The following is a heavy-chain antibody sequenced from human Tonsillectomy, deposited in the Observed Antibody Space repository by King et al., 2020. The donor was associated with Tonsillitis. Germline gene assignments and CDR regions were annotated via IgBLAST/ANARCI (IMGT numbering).Heavy chain of an antibody. Sequence: VQLVESGAEVKKPGSSVKVSCKASGGTFSTYEISWVRQAPGQGLEWMGGIIPIFGTASYAQKFQGRRTITADESTSTAYMELSSLRSEDTAVYYCARRGGVYGDYRECYFDYWGQGTLVTVSS. CDR3: ARRGGVYGDYRECYFDY. D-gene: IGHD4-17*01. CDR1: GGTFSTYE. J-gene: IGHJ4*02. V-gene: IGHV1-69*01. CDR2: IIPIFGTA.